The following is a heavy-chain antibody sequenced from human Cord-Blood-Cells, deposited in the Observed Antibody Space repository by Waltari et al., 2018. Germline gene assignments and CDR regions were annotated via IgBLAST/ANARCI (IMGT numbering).Heavy chain of an antibody. D-gene: IGHD6-6*01. V-gene: IGHV1-69*01. Sequence: HVQLVQSGAEVKKPGSSVKVSCKASGGTFSSYAISWVRQAPGQGLEWMGGKLHIFGTANDATKYQGRDTITADEAASTAYMELSSLRSEDTAVYYCASSEGGSSSYCPDYWGQGTLVTVSS. CDR3: ASSEGGSSSYCPDY. CDR1: GGTFSSYA. CDR2: KLHIFGTA. J-gene: IGHJ4*02.